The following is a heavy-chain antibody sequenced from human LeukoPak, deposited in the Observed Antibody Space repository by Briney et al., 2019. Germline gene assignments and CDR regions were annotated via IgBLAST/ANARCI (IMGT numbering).Heavy chain of an antibody. CDR1: GFTFSSYG. Sequence: GGSLRLSCAASGFTFSSYGMHWVRQAPGKGLEWVAFIRYDGSNKYYADSVKGRFTISRDNSKNTLYLQMNSLRAEDTAVYYCAKQRYFDWLLKPYYFDYWGQGTLVTVSS. CDR3: AKQRYFDWLLKPYYFDY. CDR2: IRYDGSNK. J-gene: IGHJ4*02. V-gene: IGHV3-30*02. D-gene: IGHD3-9*01.